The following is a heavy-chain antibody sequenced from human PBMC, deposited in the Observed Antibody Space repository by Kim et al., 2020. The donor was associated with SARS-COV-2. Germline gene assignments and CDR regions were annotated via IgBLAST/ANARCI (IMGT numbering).Heavy chain of an antibody. D-gene: IGHD6-13*01. CDR1: GGSFSGYY. J-gene: IGHJ3*01. Sequence: SETLSLTCAVYGGSFSGYYWSWIRQPPGKGLEWIGEINHSGSTNYNPSLKSRVIISVDTSKNQFSLKLSSVTAADTAVYYCARLWEYSSSWGQGTMVTVSS. V-gene: IGHV4-34*01. CDR2: INHSGST. CDR3: ARLWEYSSS.